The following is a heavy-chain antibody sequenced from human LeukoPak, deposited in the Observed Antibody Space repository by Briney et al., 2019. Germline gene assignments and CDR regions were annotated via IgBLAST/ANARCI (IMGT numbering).Heavy chain of an antibody. Sequence: GGSLRLSCEASGFTFSNTWMHWVRQGPGKGLLWVSRIESGGTTIYAESVKGRFTISRDNAKSTLYLQMNSLRAEDTAIYYCAKWEIRLDAFDIWGQGTMVTVSS. V-gene: IGHV3-74*01. CDR3: AKWEIRLDAFDI. CDR2: IESGGTT. D-gene: IGHD1-26*01. CDR1: GFTFSNTW. J-gene: IGHJ3*02.